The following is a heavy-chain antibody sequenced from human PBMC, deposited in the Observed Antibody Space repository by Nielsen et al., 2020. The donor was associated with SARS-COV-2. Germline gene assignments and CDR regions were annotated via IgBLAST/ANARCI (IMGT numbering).Heavy chain of an antibody. CDR3: ARVGYPVYYYYYMDV. CDR1: RFTFDDYG. Sequence: GESLKISCAASRFTFDDYGMSWVRQLPGKGLEWVSGVTRNGLNTDYADSVKGRFTISRDNAKNSLHLQMNSLRAEDTALYHCARVGYPVYYYYYMDVWGKGTTVTVSS. CDR2: VTRNGLNT. V-gene: IGHV3-20*01. J-gene: IGHJ6*03. D-gene: IGHD5-12*01.